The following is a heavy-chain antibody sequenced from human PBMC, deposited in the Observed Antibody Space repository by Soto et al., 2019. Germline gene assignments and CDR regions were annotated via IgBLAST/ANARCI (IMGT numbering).Heavy chain of an antibody. D-gene: IGHD3-9*01. Sequence: PGGSLRLSCAASGFSFSGYSMNWVRQAPGKGLEWISSMNNGGTYIYYADSVKGRFTISRDNAKNSLYLQMDSLRAEDTAVYSCARDLDYNILTGYHDAFDLWGQGTMVTVSS. V-gene: IGHV3-21*01. CDR1: GFSFSGYS. J-gene: IGHJ3*01. CDR2: MNNGGTYI. CDR3: ARDLDYNILTGYHDAFDL.